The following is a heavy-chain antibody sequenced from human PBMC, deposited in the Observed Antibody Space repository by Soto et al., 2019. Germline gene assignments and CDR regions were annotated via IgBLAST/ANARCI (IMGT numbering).Heavy chain of an antibody. CDR3: ARTPFGRGYYFNY. CDR2: IWYDGSNK. D-gene: IGHD3-10*01. J-gene: IGHJ4*02. CDR1: GFTFSSYG. V-gene: IGHV3-33*01. Sequence: GGSLRLSCAASGFTFSSYGMHWVRQAPGKGLEWVAVIWYDGSNKYYADSVKGRFTISRDNSKNTLYLQMNSLRAEDTAVYYWARTPFGRGYYFNYWGQGTLVTVSS.